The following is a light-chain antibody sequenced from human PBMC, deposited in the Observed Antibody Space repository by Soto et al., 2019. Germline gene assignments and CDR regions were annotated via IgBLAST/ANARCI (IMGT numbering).Light chain of an antibody. CDR1: SSDVGAYKY. V-gene: IGLV2-14*01. CDR3: NSYAGDIIRFV. J-gene: IGLJ1*01. Sequence: QSVLAQPASVSGSPGQSVTISCTGTSSDVGAYKYVSWYQQHPGKAPELMIYEVSSRPSGVSNRFSGSKSGNTASLTISGLQADDEADYYCNSYAGDIIRFVFGTGTKVTVL. CDR2: EVS.